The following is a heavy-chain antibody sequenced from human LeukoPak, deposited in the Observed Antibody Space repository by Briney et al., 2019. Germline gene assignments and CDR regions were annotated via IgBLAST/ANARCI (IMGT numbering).Heavy chain of an antibody. J-gene: IGHJ4*02. V-gene: IGHV3-30*02. Sequence: GGSLRLSCAASGFTFSSYGMHWVRQAPGKGLEWVAFIRYDGSNKYYADSVKDRFTISRDNSKNTLYLQMNSLRAEDTAVYYCANTPTTYYDFWSGEYYFDYWGQGTLVTVSS. CDR2: IRYDGSNK. CDR3: ANTPTTYYDFWSGEYYFDY. D-gene: IGHD3-3*01. CDR1: GFTFSSYG.